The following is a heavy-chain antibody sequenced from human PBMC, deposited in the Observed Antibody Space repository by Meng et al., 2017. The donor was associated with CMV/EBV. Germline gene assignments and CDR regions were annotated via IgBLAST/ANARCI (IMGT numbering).Heavy chain of an antibody. V-gene: IGHV1-2*02. CDR1: GYTFTGYY. D-gene: IGHD3-3*01. CDR2: INPNSGVT. J-gene: IGHJ4*02. CDR3: ARSWSRFPSLRGYFDY. Sequence: ASVKVSCKASGYTFTGYYMHWVRQAPGQGLEWMGWINPNSGVTNYAQKFQGRVTMTRDTSISTAYMELSRLRSDDTAVYYCARSWSRFPSLRGYFDYWGQGTLVTVSS.